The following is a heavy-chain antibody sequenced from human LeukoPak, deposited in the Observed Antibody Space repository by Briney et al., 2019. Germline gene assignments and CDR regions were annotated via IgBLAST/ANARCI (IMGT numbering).Heavy chain of an antibody. D-gene: IGHD3/OR15-3a*01. J-gene: IGHJ4*02. CDR1: GFTFSSYS. CDR3: ARDSDWGTFDY. CDR2: ISSSSYI. V-gene: IGHV3-21*01. Sequence: PGGSLRLSCAASGFTFSSYSMNWVRQAPGKGLEWVSSISSSSYIYYADSVKGRFTISRDNAKNSLYLQMNSLRAEDTAVYYCARDSDWGTFDYWGQGTLVTVSS.